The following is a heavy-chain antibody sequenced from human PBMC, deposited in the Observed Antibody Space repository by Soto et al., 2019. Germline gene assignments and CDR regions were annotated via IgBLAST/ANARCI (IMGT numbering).Heavy chain of an antibody. J-gene: IGHJ5*02. CDR2: INSDESST. CDR1: GFTFSNYW. V-gene: IGHV3-74*01. Sequence: EVQLVESGGGLVQPGGSLRLSCAASGFTFSNYWMHWVRQAPGKGLMWVSRINSDESSTYYADSVKGRFTISRDNAKNTLYLQMNNLRAEDTAVYYCARSDWFDPWGQGTLVTFSS. CDR3: ARSDWFDP.